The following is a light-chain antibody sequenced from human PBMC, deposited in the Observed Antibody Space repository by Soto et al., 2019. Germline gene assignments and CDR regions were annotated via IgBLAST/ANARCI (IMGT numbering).Light chain of an antibody. CDR2: WAS. V-gene: IGKV4-1*01. CDR1: QSVLYSSNNKNY. Sequence: DIVMTQSPDSLAVSLGERATINCKSSQSVLYSSNNKNYVAWYQQKPGQPPKLLIYWASTRESGVPDRFSGSGSGTDFTLTISSLQAEDVAVYYCQQYYSYWTFGQGTKVEIK. J-gene: IGKJ1*01. CDR3: QQYYSYWT.